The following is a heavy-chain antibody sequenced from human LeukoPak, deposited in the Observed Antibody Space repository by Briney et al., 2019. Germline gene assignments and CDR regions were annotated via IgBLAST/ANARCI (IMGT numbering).Heavy chain of an antibody. V-gene: IGHV6-1*01. CDR3: ARALGDFWSGYYLPDFYGMDV. CDR2: TYYRSKWYN. CDR1: GDSVSSNSAA. J-gene: IGHJ6*02. Sequence: SQTLSLTCAISGDSVSSNSAAWNWIRQSPSRGLERPGRTYYRSKWYNDYAVSVKSRITINPDTSKNQFSLQLNSVTPEDTAVYYCARALGDFWSGYYLPDFYGMDVWGQGTTVTVSS. D-gene: IGHD3-3*01.